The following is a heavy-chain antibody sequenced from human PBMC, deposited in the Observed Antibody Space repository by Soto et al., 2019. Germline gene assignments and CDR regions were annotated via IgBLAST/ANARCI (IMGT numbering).Heavy chain of an antibody. V-gene: IGHV1-18*01. CDR1: GYTFTSYG. J-gene: IGHJ4*02. Sequence: QVQLVQSGAEVKKPGASVKVSCKASGYTFTSYGISWVRQAPGQGLEWMGWISAYNGNTNYAQKLQGRVTMTTDTSTSTADMVLRSLRSGDTAVYYCARDLTTVTTFVYWGQGTLVTVSS. CDR2: ISAYNGNT. D-gene: IGHD4-17*01. CDR3: ARDLTTVTTFVY.